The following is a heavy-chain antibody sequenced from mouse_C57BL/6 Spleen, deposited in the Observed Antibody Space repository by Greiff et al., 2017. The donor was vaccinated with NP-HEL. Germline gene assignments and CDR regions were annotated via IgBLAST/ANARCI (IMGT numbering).Heavy chain of an antibody. Sequence: DVKLVESEGGLVQPGSSMKLSCTASGFTFSDYYMAWVRQVPEKGLEWVANINYDGSSTYYLDSLKSRFIISRDNAKNILYLQMSSLKSEDTATYYCAREHGSSHFDYWGQGTTLTVSS. D-gene: IGHD1-1*01. CDR3: AREHGSSHFDY. V-gene: IGHV5-16*01. CDR1: GFTFSDYY. J-gene: IGHJ2*01. CDR2: INYDGSST.